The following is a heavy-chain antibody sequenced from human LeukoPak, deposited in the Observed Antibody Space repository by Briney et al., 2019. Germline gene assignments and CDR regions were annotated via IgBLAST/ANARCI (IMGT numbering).Heavy chain of an antibody. V-gene: IGHV3-30*03. CDR3: GRAGGQLLHGFGYFEY. J-gene: IGHJ4*02. Sequence: GGSLRLSCAASGFTFSSYSMNWVRQAPGKGLQWMSTISYDGDNKYYVDSVKGRFTISRDNSKNTLYLQMNSLRAEDTAVYYCGRAGGQLLHGFGYFEYWGQGTLVTVSS. CDR1: GFTFSSYS. D-gene: IGHD6-13*01. CDR2: ISYDGDNK.